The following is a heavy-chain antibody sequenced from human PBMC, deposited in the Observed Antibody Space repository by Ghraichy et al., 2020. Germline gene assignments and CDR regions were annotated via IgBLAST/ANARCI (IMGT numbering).Heavy chain of an antibody. CDR2: IYYSGST. V-gene: IGHV4-59*08. CDR3: ARQGYCSGGSCYSDAFDI. Sequence: SETLSLTCTVSGGSISSYYWSWIRQPPGKGLEWIGYIYYSGSTNYNPSLKSRVTISVDTSKNKFSLKLSSVTAADTAVYYCARQGYCSGGSCYSDAFDIWGQGTMVTVSS. J-gene: IGHJ3*02. D-gene: IGHD2-15*01. CDR1: GGSISSYY.